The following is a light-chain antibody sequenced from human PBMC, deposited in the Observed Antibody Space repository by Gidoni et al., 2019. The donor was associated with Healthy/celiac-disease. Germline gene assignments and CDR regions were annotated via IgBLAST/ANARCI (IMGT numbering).Light chain of an antibody. CDR1: SSDVGSYNL. J-gene: IGLJ1*01. CDR3: CSYAGSSTSV. CDR2: DGS. V-gene: IGLV2-23*01. Sequence: QSALTQPASVSGSPGQSITISCTGTSSDVGSYNLVSWYQQHPGKAHKLMIYDGSTRPSGVSNRFSGSKSGNTASLTISGLQAEDEADYYCCSYAGSSTSVFGTGTKVTVL.